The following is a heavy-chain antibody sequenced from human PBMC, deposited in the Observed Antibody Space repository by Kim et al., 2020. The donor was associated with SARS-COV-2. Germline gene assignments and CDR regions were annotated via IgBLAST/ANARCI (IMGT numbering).Heavy chain of an antibody. D-gene: IGHD6-13*01. J-gene: IGHJ3*02. CDR2: INTNTGNP. V-gene: IGHV7-4-1*02. CDR3: ARVGMVETRMGLYSSSCHDAFDI. CDR1: GYTFTSYA. Sequence: ASVKVSCKASGYTFTSYAMNWVRQAPGQGLEWMGWINTNTGNPTYAQGFTGRFVFSLDTSVSTAYLQISSLKAEDTAVYYCARVGMVETRMGLYSSSCHDAFDIWGQGTMVTVSS.